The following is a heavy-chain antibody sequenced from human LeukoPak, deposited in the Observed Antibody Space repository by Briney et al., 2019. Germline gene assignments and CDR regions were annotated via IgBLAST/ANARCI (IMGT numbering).Heavy chain of an antibody. Sequence: ASVKVSCKVSGYTLTELSMHWVRQAPGKGLEWMGGFDPEDGETIYAQKFQGRVTMTEDTSTDTAYMELSSLRSEDTAVYYCATKPTYCGGDCYSLDYWGQGTLVTASS. J-gene: IGHJ4*02. CDR2: FDPEDGET. CDR3: ATKPTYCGGDCYSLDY. D-gene: IGHD2-21*01. CDR1: GYTLTELS. V-gene: IGHV1-24*01.